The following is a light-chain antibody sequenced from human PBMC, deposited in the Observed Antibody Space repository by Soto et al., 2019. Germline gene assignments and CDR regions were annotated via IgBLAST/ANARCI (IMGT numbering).Light chain of an antibody. CDR2: DAS. Sequence: DIQMTQSPSTLSASVGDRVTITCRASQSVSNWLAWYQQTPGKAPKLLIYDASDLERGVPSRFSGSGSGTEFTLTISGLQADDFATYYCQQYKSSSPWTFGQGTKVDIK. CDR3: QQYKSSSPWT. CDR1: QSVSNW. J-gene: IGKJ1*01. V-gene: IGKV1-5*01.